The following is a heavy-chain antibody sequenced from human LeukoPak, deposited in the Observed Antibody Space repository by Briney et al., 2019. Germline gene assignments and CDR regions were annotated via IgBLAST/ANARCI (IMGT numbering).Heavy chain of an antibody. J-gene: IGHJ4*02. V-gene: IGHV4-34*01. D-gene: IGHD3-16*01. CDR3: ARDIVWGTDYFDY. CDR2: INHSGST. Sequence: SETLTLTCAVYGGSFSGYYWSWIRQPRGKGLEWIGEINHSGSTNYNPSLKSRVTISVDTSKNQFSLKLSSVTAADTAVYYCARDIVWGTDYFDYWGQGTLVTVSS. CDR1: GGSFSGYY.